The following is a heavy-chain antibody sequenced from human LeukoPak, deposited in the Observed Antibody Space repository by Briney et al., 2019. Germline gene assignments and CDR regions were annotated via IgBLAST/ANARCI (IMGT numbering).Heavy chain of an antibody. Sequence: PSETLSLTCTVSGGSISSGGYYWSWIRQHPGKGLEWIGYIYYSGSTYYNPSLKSRVTISVDTSKNQFTLKLSSVTAADTAVYYCARRASYYDFWSGYYTSGPSNWFDPWGQGTLVTVSS. J-gene: IGHJ5*02. D-gene: IGHD3-3*01. V-gene: IGHV4-31*03. CDR1: GGSISSGGYY. CDR2: IYYSGST. CDR3: ARRASYYDFWSGYYTSGPSNWFDP.